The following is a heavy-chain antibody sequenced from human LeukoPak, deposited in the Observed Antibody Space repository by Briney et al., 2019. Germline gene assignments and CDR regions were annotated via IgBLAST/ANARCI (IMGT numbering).Heavy chain of an antibody. J-gene: IGHJ4*02. V-gene: IGHV4-61*09. CDR3: ARGHYGDYCDY. CDR2: MYHTGNT. D-gene: IGHD4-17*01. Sequence: SETLSLTCTVSGGSISSGSYYWSWIRQPAGKGLEWIGNMYHTGNTHYNPSLMSRVTISIDTSKNMFALKLSSVTAADTAVYYCARGHYGDYCDYWGQGTLVTVSS. CDR1: GGSISSGSYY.